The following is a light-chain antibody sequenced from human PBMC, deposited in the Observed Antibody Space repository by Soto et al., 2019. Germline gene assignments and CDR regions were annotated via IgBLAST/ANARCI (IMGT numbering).Light chain of an antibody. CDR2: DAS. J-gene: IGKJ5*01. V-gene: IGKV3-11*01. Sequence: EIVLTQSPASLSLSPGERATLSCRASQSVSSYLAWYQQKPGQAPRLLIYDASNRATGIPARFSGSGSGTEFTLTISSLQSEDFAVYYCQQYYTWPSFGQGTRLEIK. CDR1: QSVSSY. CDR3: QQYYTWPS.